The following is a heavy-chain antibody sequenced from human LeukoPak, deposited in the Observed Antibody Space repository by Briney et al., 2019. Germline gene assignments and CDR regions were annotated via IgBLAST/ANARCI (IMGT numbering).Heavy chain of an antibody. J-gene: IGHJ4*02. CDR2: INHSGST. CDR3: ASLADYYDSSGYRADFDY. D-gene: IGHD3-22*01. Sequence: SETLSLTCAVYGGSFSCYYWSWIRQPPGKGLEWIGEINHSGSTNYNPSLKSRVTISVDTSKNQFSLKLSSVTAADTAVYYCASLADYYDSSGYRADFDYWGQGTLVTVSS. CDR1: GGSFSCYY. V-gene: IGHV4-34*01.